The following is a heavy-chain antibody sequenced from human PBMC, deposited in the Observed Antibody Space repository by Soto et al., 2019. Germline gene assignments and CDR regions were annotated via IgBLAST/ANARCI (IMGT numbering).Heavy chain of an antibody. J-gene: IGHJ2*01. CDR3: ARGGSLNWYFDL. V-gene: IGHV3-74*01. CDR1: GFTFSSYW. CDR2: VNSDGSST. D-gene: IGHD1-26*01. Sequence: GGSLRLSCAASGFTFSSYWMHWVRQAPGKGLVWVSRVNSDGSSTSYADSVKGRFTISRDNAKNTLYLQMNSLRAEDTAVYYCARGGSLNWYFDLWGRGTLVTVSS.